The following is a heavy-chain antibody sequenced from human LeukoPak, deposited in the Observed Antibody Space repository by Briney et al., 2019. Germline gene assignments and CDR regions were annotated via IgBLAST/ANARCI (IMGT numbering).Heavy chain of an antibody. J-gene: IGHJ4*02. CDR2: INWNGGST. Sequence: GGSLRLSCAASGFTFDDYGMSWVRQAPGKGLEWVSGINWNGGSTGYADSVKGRFTISRDNAKSSLYLQMNSLRAEDTALYHRARPKGAENYFDYWGQGTLVTVSS. V-gene: IGHV3-20*01. CDR3: ARPKGAENYFDY. D-gene: IGHD3-16*01. CDR1: GFTFDDYG.